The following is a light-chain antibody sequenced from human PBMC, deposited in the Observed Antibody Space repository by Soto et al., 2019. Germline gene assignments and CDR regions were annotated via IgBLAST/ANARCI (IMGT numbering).Light chain of an antibody. J-gene: IGLJ1*01. CDR1: SSDVGGYNY. Sequence: QSVLTQPPSASGSPGQSVTISCTGTSSDVGGYNYVSWYQQHPGKAPKLMIYEVNKRPSGVPGRFSGSKSGNTASLTVSGLQAEDEADYYCCSHAGSNNFYVFGTGTKVTVL. CDR3: CSHAGSNNFYV. V-gene: IGLV2-8*01. CDR2: EVN.